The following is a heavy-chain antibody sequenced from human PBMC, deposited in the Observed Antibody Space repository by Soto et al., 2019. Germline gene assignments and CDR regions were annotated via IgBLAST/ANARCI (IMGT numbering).Heavy chain of an antibody. CDR2: IHYNGRT. V-gene: IGHV4-61*03. CDR3: ARGGAYCGSDCSTHSLDY. J-gene: IGHJ4*01. D-gene: IGHD2-21*02. CDR1: GGSVSSGSYY. Sequence: QVQLQESGPGLAKPSETLSLTCTVSGGSVSSGSYYWSWIRQPPGKGLEWMGYIHYNGRTNYNPAPKSRVTLSADTSKNHFSLQLDSVTAADTTVSSCARGGAYCGSDCSTHSLDYWGHGTLVTVSS.